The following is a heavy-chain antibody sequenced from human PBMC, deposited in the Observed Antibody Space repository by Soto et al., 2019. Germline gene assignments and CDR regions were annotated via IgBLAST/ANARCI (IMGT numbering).Heavy chain of an antibody. V-gene: IGHV4-30-4*01. Sequence: PSETLSLTCAASGGSINSRDYYWTWIRQPPGKGLEWIGYIFYSGSSYSTPSLKSRVVISIDTSKNQFSLNLTSVTAADTAVYFCARVKLDTMVDVWGPGILVT. CDR3: ARVKLDTMVDV. CDR1: GGSINSRDYY. D-gene: IGHD1-7*01. J-gene: IGHJ2*01. CDR2: IFYSGSS.